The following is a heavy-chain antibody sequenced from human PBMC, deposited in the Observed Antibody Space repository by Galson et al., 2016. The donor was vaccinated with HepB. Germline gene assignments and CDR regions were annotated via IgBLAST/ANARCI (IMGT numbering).Heavy chain of an antibody. CDR3: AKDAYAYGHSSNSFDY. D-gene: IGHD3-10*01. J-gene: IGHJ4*02. CDR1: GFTFSSYA. Sequence: SLRLSCAASGFTFSSYAMSWVRQAPGKGLEWVSGISGSGVSTYYVDSVKGRFTFSRDNSKNTLYLQMNSLRAEDTAVYYCAKDAYAYGHSSNSFDYWGQGTLVTVSS. V-gene: IGHV3-23*01. CDR2: ISGSGVST.